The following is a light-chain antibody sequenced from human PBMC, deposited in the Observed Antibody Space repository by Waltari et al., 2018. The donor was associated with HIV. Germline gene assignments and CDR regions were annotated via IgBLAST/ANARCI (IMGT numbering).Light chain of an antibody. J-gene: IGKJ3*01. Sequence: EIVLTQSPGPLPLSPGESATLSCRASQSVGSAYLAWYQQKPGRAPRLLIYGASNRAAGIPDRFSGSGSGTDFTLTINRLEPEDFAVYYCHQHGDSPPFTFGPGTKVDIK. CDR1: QSVGSAY. CDR3: HQHGDSPPFT. CDR2: GAS. V-gene: IGKV3-20*01.